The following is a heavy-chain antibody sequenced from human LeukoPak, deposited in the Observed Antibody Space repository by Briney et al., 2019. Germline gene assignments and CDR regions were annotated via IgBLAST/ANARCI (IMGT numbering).Heavy chain of an antibody. D-gene: IGHD3-16*01. CDR2: INSDGSST. J-gene: IGHJ4*02. Sequence: GGSLRLSCAASGFTFSSYWMHWVRQAPGKGLVWVSRINSDGSSTSYADSVKGRFTTSRDNAKNTLYLQMNSLRAEDTAVYYCARDSLGIELDYWGQGTLVTVSS. CDR3: ARDSLGIELDY. CDR1: GFTFSSYW. V-gene: IGHV3-74*01.